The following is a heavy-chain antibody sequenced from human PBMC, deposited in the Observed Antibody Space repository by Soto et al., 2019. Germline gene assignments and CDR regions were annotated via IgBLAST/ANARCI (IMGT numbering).Heavy chain of an antibody. CDR1: GYLFSGHF. Sequence: GASVKVSNKASGYLFSGHFIHWMRQAPRPRLEWMGCINPKNGDTHYAQRFQGRVTMTRDTSLNLVHMDLSGLRSDDAAVYYCARDTRGTRGFDEMDIWGQGTSVTVSS. J-gene: IGHJ6*02. D-gene: IGHD2-2*01. V-gene: IGHV1-2*02. CDR2: INPKNGDT. CDR3: ARDTRGTRGFDEMDI.